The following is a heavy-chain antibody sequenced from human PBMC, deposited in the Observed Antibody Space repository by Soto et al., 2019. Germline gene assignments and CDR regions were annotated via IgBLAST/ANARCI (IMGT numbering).Heavy chain of an antibody. V-gene: IGHV3-23*01. J-gene: IGHJ5*02. Sequence: GGSLRLSCAASGFTFSSYAMSWVRQAPGKGLEWVSAISGSGGSTYYADSVKGRFTISRDNSKNTLYLQMNSLRAEDTAVYYCAKPYQLANQFQRYSYGAFVLDWFDPWGQGTLVTVSS. CDR2: ISGSGGST. CDR3: AKPYQLANQFQRYSYGAFVLDWFDP. CDR1: GFTFSSYA. D-gene: IGHD5-18*01.